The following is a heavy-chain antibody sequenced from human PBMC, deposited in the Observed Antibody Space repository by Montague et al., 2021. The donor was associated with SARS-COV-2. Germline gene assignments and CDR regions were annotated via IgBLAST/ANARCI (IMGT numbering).Heavy chain of an antibody. J-gene: IGHJ4*02. CDR1: GGSITDYY. CDR2: INHCGTS. D-gene: IGHD3-22*01. Sequence: SETLSLTCAVYGGSITDYYWSWIRQPPGKGLEWIGEINHCGTSNYNPSLKSRVSISVDTSKNQFSLYLGSVTAADTAVYYCARGRQHFNMIVVVMTGGEYYFDYWAQGTLVTVSS. CDR3: ARGRQHFNMIVVVMTGGEYYFDY. V-gene: IGHV4-34*01.